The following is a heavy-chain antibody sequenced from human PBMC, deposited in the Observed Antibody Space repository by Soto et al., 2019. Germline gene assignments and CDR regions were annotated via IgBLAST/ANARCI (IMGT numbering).Heavy chain of an antibody. D-gene: IGHD3-10*01. CDR1: GFSLSTSGVG. Sequence: QITLKESGPMLVKPTQTLTLTCTFSGFSLSTSGVGVGWIRQPPGKALEWLALIYWDDDKHYTPSLKSRLTVTKDTSKNQVVLTMTNMDPVDTATYYCAHSPTSCYNYMRWFDPWGQGGLVTVSS. CDR3: AHSPTSCYNYMRWFDP. V-gene: IGHV2-5*02. J-gene: IGHJ5*02. CDR2: IYWDDDK.